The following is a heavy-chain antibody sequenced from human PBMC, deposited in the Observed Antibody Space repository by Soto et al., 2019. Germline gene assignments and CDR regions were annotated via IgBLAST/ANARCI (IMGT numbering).Heavy chain of an antibody. J-gene: IGHJ4*02. CDR1: GFSLSTSGVG. CDR2: IYWDDGK. V-gene: IGHV2-5*02. CDR3: AHSLRPLNY. Sequence: SGPTLVNPTHTLTLTSTYSGFSLSTSGVGVGWIRQSPGKVLAWLALIYWDDGKRYSPYMKTRLTINKGCSDNQVVLTMTNMAAVDPGTYVWAHSLRPLNYWGQGALVTVSS.